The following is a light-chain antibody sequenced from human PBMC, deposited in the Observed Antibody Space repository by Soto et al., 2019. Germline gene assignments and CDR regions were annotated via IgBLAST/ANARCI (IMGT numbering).Light chain of an antibody. V-gene: IGKV1-12*01. CDR3: QQYRSWPRT. J-gene: IGKJ1*01. CDR1: QGISSW. CDR2: AAS. Sequence: DIQMTQSPSSVSASVGDRVTITCRASQGISSWLAWYQQKPGKAPKLLIYAASSLQSGVPSRFSGSGSGTDLTITISSLQSEDFEVYYCQQYRSWPRTFGQGTKVDIK.